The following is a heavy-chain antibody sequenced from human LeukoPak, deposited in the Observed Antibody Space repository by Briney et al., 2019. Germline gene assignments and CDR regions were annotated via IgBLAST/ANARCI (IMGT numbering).Heavy chain of an antibody. CDR1: DFTFTNAW. V-gene: IGHV3-15*07. D-gene: IGHD6-25*01. Sequence: GGSLRLSCAASDFTFTNAWMNWVRQAPGKGLEWVGRIKSETDGGTADYAAPVKGRSTISRDDSKNTLYLQMNSLKTEDTAVYFCTTGTYSSAWSRDYWGQGTLVTVSS. CDR3: TTGTYSSAWSRDY. J-gene: IGHJ4*02. CDR2: IKSETDGGTA.